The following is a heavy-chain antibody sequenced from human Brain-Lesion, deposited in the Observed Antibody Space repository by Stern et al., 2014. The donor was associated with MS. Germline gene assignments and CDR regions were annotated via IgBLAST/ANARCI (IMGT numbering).Heavy chain of an antibody. CDR1: GGSISSGGYY. Sequence: QVQLVQSGPGLVKPSQTLSLSCTVSGGSISSGGYYWSWIRQPAGKGLEWIGRIFNSGRTSYKPPLQRRGTISIDTSKNQFSLRLNSMTAADTAVYYCARGRVVPGFQYYATDVWGQGTTVIVSS. CDR3: ARGRVVPGFQYYATDV. V-gene: IGHV4-61*02. CDR2: IFNSGRT. D-gene: IGHD2-2*01. J-gene: IGHJ6*02.